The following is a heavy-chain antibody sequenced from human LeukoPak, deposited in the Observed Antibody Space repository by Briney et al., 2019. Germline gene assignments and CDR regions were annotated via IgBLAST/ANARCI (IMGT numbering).Heavy chain of an antibody. D-gene: IGHD1-26*01. Sequence: ASGKVSCKASGFTFTSSAVQWVRQARGQRLEWIGWIVVGSGNTNYAQKFQERVTITRDMSTSTAYMELSSLRSEDTAVYYCAAGASGSSEHPFGYWGQGTLVSVSS. CDR1: GFTFTSSA. CDR2: IVVGSGNT. CDR3: AAGASGSSEHPFGY. V-gene: IGHV1-58*01. J-gene: IGHJ4*02.